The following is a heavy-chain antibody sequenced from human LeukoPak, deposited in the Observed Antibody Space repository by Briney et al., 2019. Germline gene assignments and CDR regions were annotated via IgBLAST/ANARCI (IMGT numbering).Heavy chain of an antibody. D-gene: IGHD6-13*01. Sequence: SETLSLTCAVYGGSFSGYYWSWTRQPPGKGLEWIGEINHSGSTNYNPSLKSRVTISVDTSKNQFSLKLTSVTAADTAVYHCARVPSSSWYNWYFDLWGRGTLVTVSS. CDR1: GGSFSGYY. CDR2: INHSGST. V-gene: IGHV4-34*01. CDR3: ARVPSSSWYNWYFDL. J-gene: IGHJ2*01.